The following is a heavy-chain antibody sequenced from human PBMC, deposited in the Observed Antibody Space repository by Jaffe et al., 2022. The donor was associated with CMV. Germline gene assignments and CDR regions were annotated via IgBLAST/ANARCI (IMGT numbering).Heavy chain of an antibody. CDR1: GFTFSSYG. V-gene: IGHV3-33*08. CDR3: ARGYYYDSSGYYPFDY. CDR2: IWYDGSNK. D-gene: IGHD3-22*01. Sequence: QVQLVESGGGVVQPGRSLRLSCAASGFTFSSYGMHWVRQAPGKGLEWVAVIWYDGSNKYYADSVKGRFTISRDNSKNTLYLQMNSLRAEDTAVYYCARGYYYDSSGYYPFDYWGQGTLVTVSS. J-gene: IGHJ4*02.